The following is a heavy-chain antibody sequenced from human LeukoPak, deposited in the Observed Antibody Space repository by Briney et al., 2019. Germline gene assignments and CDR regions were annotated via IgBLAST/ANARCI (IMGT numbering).Heavy chain of an antibody. Sequence: PGGSLRLSCAASGFTFSSYWMSWVRQAPGKGLEWVANIKQGGSEKYYVDSVKGRFTISRDNAKNSLYLQLNSLRVDDTAVYYCARDSRRVGATGGSDYWGQGTLVTVSS. CDR2: IKQGGSEK. CDR3: ARDSRRVGATGGSDY. J-gene: IGHJ4*02. CDR1: GFTFSSYW. D-gene: IGHD1-26*01. V-gene: IGHV3-7*03.